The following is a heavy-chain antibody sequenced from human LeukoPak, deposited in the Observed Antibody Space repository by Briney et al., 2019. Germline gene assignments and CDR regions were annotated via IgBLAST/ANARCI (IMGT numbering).Heavy chain of an antibody. CDR2: IIPIFGTA. CDR3: ARGGQVWYLWTFDY. Sequence: SVRVSCKASGGTFSSYAISWVRQAPGQGLEWMGGIIPIFGTANYAQKFQGRVTITADESTSTAYMELSSLRSEDTAVYYCARGGQVWYLWTFDYWGQGTLVTVSS. D-gene: IGHD5-18*01. CDR1: GGTFSSYA. V-gene: IGHV1-69*13. J-gene: IGHJ4*02.